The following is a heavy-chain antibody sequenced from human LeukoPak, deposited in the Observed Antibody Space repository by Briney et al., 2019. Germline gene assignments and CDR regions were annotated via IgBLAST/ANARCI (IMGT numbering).Heavy chain of an antibody. J-gene: IGHJ4*02. CDR2: INSDGTST. CDR1: GFTFSTYW. CDR3: AKRNTMVRGGPCFDY. Sequence: PGGSLRLSCAASGFTFSTYWMHWVRQAPGKGLVWVSRINSDGTSTDYADSVKGRFTISRDNAKNTLYLQMNSLRAEDTAMYYCAKRNTMVRGGPCFDYWGQGLLVTVSS. V-gene: IGHV3-74*01. D-gene: IGHD3-10*01.